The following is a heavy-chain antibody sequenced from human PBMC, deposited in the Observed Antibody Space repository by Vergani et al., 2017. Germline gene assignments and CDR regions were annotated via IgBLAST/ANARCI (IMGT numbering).Heavy chain of an antibody. CDR1: GFTFSSDA. CDR3: AGPQGTSAYYYGGFDY. D-gene: IGHD3-22*01. Sequence: EVQLLESGGGLVQPGASLRVSCAASGFTFSSDAMSWVRQAPGKGLEWVSAINRGSTTYYADSVKGRFTISRDNSKNTLSLQMNSLTAEDTAIYYCAGPQGTSAYYYGGFDYWGQGTLVTVSS. J-gene: IGHJ4*02. CDR2: INRGSTT. V-gene: IGHV3-23*01.